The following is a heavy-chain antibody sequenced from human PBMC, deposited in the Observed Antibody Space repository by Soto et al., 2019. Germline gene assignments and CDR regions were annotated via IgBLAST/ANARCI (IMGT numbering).Heavy chain of an antibody. CDR1: GYTFTGYY. J-gene: IGHJ6*02. D-gene: IGHD1-1*01. V-gene: IGHV1-2*04. CDR3: ARDRLDNYYYYGMDV. CDR2: INPNSGGT. Sequence: ASVKVSCKASGYTFTGYYMHWVRQAPGQGLEWMGWINPNSGGTNYAQKFQGWVTMTRDTSISTAYMGLSRLRSDDTAVYYCARDRLDNYYYYGMDVWGQGTTVTVSS.